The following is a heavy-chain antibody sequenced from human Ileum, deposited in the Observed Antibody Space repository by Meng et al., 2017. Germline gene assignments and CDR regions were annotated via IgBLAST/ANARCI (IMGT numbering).Heavy chain of an antibody. CDR2: IHYSGST. D-gene: IGHD1-26*01. V-gene: IGHV4-34*01. Sequence: QLQLMQWGAGMLKPSETLSLTCNVYGYSFTDYYWNWIRQPPGKGLEWIGEIHYSGSTNYNPSLESRVTISEDTSQKQFSLRLSSVTASDTAVYYCARRIRGGSYLGWGQGTLVTVSS. CDR3: ARRIRGGSYLG. J-gene: IGHJ4*02. CDR1: GYSFTDYY.